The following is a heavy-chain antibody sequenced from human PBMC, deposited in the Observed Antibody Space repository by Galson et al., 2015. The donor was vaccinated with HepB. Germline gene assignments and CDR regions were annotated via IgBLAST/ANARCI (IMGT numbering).Heavy chain of an antibody. D-gene: IGHD6-13*01. CDR3: ARRIAAAGPDY. V-gene: IGHV4-34*01. J-gene: IGHJ4*02. CDR1: GGSFSGYY. CDR2: INHSGST. Sequence: SETLSLTCAVYGGSFSGYYWSWIRQPPGKGLEWIGEINHSGSTNYNPSLKSRVTISVDTSKNQFSLKLSSVTAADTAVYYCARRIAAAGPDYWGQGTLVTVSS.